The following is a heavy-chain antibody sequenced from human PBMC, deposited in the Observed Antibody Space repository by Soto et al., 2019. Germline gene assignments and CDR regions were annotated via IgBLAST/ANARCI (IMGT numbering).Heavy chain of an antibody. D-gene: IGHD6-13*01. Sequence: QVQLVESGGGVVQPGRSLRLSCAASGFTFSSYGMHWVRQAPGKGLEWVAVISYDGRNKYYADSVKGRFTISSDNSKSTRYLQMNSLRAEDTAVYYCAKDQRYSSSWYPGNSYYYGMDVWGQGTTVTVSS. CDR2: ISYDGRNK. J-gene: IGHJ6*02. CDR3: AKDQRYSSSWYPGNSYYYGMDV. V-gene: IGHV3-30*18. CDR1: GFTFSSYG.